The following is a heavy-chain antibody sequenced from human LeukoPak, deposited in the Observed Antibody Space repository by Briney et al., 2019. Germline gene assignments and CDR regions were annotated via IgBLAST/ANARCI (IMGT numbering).Heavy chain of an antibody. J-gene: IGHJ4*02. V-gene: IGHV1-18*01. CDR3: ARSSLAVAGSVLDY. Sequence: ASVKVSCKASGYTFTNYGISWVRQAPRQGLEWMGWISTYNGNTHYAQKLQGRVTMTTDTSTSTAYMELRSLRSDDTAVYYCARSSLAVAGSVLDYWGQGTLVTVSS. CDR2: ISTYNGNT. CDR1: GYTFTNYG. D-gene: IGHD6-19*01.